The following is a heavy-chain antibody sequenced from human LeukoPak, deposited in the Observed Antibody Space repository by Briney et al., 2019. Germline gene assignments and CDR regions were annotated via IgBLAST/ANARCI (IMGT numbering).Heavy chain of an antibody. CDR1: GGFISSSSYY. CDR3: ARERRAAAGYYFDY. D-gene: IGHD6-13*01. J-gene: IGHJ4*02. Sequence: SGTLSLTCTVSGGFISSSSYYWGWIRQPPGKGLEWIGSIYYSGSTYYNPSLKSRVTISVDTSKNQFSLKLSSVTAADTAVYYCARERRAAAGYYFDYWGQGTLVTVSS. CDR2: IYYSGST. V-gene: IGHV4-39*07.